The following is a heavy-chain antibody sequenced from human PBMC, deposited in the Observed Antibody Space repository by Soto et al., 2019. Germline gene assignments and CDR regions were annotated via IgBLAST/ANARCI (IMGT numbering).Heavy chain of an antibody. V-gene: IGHV3-30-3*01. CDR1: GFTFSSYA. CDR3: ARARLDTPALDY. Sequence: QVQLVESGGGVVQPGRSLRLSCAASGFTFSSYAMHWVRQAPGKGLEWGAVISYDGSNKYYADSVKGRFTISRDNSKNTRYLQMNSLRAEDTAVYYCARARLDTPALDYWGQGTLVTVSS. D-gene: IGHD2-2*01. CDR2: ISYDGSNK. J-gene: IGHJ4*02.